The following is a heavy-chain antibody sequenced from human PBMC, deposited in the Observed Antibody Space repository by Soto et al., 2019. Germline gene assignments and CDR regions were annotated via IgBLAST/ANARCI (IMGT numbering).Heavy chain of an antibody. CDR1: GFTFSDYY. D-gene: IGHD5-18*01. J-gene: IGHJ5*01. CDR3: DTATTDNDTDS. V-gene: IGHV3-11*03. CDR2: ISSSSSYT. Sequence: GGSLRLSCAASGFTFSDYYMSWIRQTPGKGLEWVSYISSSSSYTNYADSVKGRFTISRDNAKNSPYLQMNSLRAEDTAVYYCDTATTDNDTDSRGHAPPVTVPP.